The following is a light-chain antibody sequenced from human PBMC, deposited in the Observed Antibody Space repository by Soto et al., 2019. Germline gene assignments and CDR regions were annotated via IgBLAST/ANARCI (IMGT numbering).Light chain of an antibody. Sequence: DIKMTQSPSTLSASVGDRVTITCRASQGISNWLAWYQQKPGKAPKLLIYDASTLESGVPSRFSGSGSGTEFTLTVSSLQPDDFATYYCQQYNSYSGTFGQGTKVDIK. CDR3: QQYNSYSGT. J-gene: IGKJ1*01. V-gene: IGKV1-5*01. CDR1: QGISNW. CDR2: DAS.